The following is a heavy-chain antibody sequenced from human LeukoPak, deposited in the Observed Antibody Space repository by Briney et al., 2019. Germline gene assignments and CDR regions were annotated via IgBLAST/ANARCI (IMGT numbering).Heavy chain of an antibody. CDR3: ARHYGDPRGSVAFDI. CDR2: ITSNTNYI. D-gene: IGHD4-17*01. Sequence: GGSLRLSCAASGFTFDTYTMNWVRQAPGKGLEWVSSITSNTNYIFYADSVKGRFTISRDNAKNSLYLQMNSLRAEDTALYYCARHYGDPRGSVAFDIWGQGTMVTVSS. V-gene: IGHV3-21*04. J-gene: IGHJ3*02. CDR1: GFTFDTYT.